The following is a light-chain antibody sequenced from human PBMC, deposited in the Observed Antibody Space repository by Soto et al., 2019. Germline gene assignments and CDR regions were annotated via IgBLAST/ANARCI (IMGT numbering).Light chain of an antibody. CDR1: QSISSW. CDR2: DAS. Sequence: DIQMTQSPSTLSASVGDRVTITCRASQSISSWLAWYQQTPGKAPKLLIYDASSLESGVPSRFSGSVSGTEFTLIISSLQPDYFATYYCQQYHSYWTFGQGTKVEIK. V-gene: IGKV1-5*01. J-gene: IGKJ1*01. CDR3: QQYHSYWT.